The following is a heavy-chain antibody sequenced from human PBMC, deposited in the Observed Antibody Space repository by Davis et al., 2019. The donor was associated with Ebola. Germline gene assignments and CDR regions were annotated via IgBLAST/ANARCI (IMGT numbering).Heavy chain of an antibody. CDR1: GFTFSSYW. J-gene: IGHJ4*02. CDR3: ARDAPRSVANFDY. CDR2: INSDGSST. D-gene: IGHD5-12*01. V-gene: IGHV3-74*01. Sequence: GESLKISCAASGFTFSSYWMHWVRQAPGKGLVWVSRINSDGSSTSYADSVKGRFTISRDNAKNTLYLQMNSLRAEDTAVYYCARDAPRSVANFDYWGQGTLVTVSS.